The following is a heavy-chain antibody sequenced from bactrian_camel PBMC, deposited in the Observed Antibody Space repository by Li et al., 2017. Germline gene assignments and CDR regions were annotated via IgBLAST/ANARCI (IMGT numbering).Heavy chain of an antibody. D-gene: IGHD6*01. CDR2: IDRGDGTT. V-gene: IGHV3S31*01. J-gene: IGHJ4*01. CDR1: GFTISSYA. Sequence: VQLVESGGGLVQPGGSLRLSCAASGFTISSYAMSWVRQAPGKGLEWVSGIDRGDGTTYYTDSVKDRFPISRDNAKNTLALQLNNLKTEDTAMYYCAAQTAWFWYFPYWGQGTQVTVS. CDR3: AAQTAWFWYFPY.